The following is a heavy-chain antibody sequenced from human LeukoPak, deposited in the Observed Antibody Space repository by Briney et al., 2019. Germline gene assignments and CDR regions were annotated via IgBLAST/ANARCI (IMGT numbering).Heavy chain of an antibody. CDR3: ARGSTMGYSSSWYR. V-gene: IGHV4-4*07. J-gene: IGHJ4*02. CDR2: IYTSGST. Sequence: SETLSLTCTVSGGSISSYYWSWIRQPAGKGLEWIGRIYTSGSTNYNPSLKSRVTMSVDTSKNQFSLKLSSVTAADTAVYYCARGSTMGYSSSWYRWGQGTLVTVSS. D-gene: IGHD6-13*01. CDR1: GGSISSYY.